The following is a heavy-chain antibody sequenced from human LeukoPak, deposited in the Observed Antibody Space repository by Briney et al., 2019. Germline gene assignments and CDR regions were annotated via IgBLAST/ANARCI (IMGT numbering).Heavy chain of an antibody. D-gene: IGHD6-19*01. V-gene: IGHV4-34*01. J-gene: IGHJ4*02. CDR2: FNHSGST. CDR1: GGSFSGAYY. Sequence: SETLSLTCAVYGGSFSGAYYWNWIRQPPGKGLEWFGEFNHSGSTNYNPSLKSRVTISIDTSKIQFSLKLSSVTAADTAVYYCARGRGRGQWLAHYFDSWGQGTLVTVSS. CDR3: ARGRGRGQWLAHYFDS.